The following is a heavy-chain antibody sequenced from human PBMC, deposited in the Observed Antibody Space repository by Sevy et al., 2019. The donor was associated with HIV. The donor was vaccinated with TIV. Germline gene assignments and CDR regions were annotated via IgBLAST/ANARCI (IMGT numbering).Heavy chain of an antibody. CDR3: ASQLGIGAFDI. CDR1: GLSVSRNY. Sequence: GGSLRLSCAASGLSVSRNYLSWVRQAPGKGLEWVSVIYAGGSTYYADSVKGRFTVSRDKAKNTLYYQMNGLRAGDTAVYYCASQLGIGAFDIWGQGTMVTVSS. J-gene: IGHJ3*02. V-gene: IGHV3-53*01. CDR2: IYAGGST. D-gene: IGHD7-27*01.